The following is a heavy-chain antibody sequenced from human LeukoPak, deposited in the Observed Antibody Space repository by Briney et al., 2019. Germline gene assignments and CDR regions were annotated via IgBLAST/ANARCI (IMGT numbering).Heavy chain of an antibody. CDR3: AKGPVTLYYFDY. Sequence: GGSLGLSCAASGFTVSSNYMSWVRQAPGKGLEWVSVIYSGGSTYYADSVKGRFTISRDNSKNTLYLQMNSLRAEDTAVYYCAKGPVTLYYFDYWGQGTLVTVSS. D-gene: IGHD4-17*01. J-gene: IGHJ4*02. V-gene: IGHV3-53*01. CDR1: GFTVSSNY. CDR2: IYSGGST.